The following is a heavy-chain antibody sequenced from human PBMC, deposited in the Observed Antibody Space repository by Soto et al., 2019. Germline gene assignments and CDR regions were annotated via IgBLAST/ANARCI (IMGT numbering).Heavy chain of an antibody. CDR2: ISYDGSNK. J-gene: IGHJ3*02. CDR1: GFTFSSYG. CDR3: AKGGRWLQLQAFDI. V-gene: IGHV3-30*18. Sequence: PGGSLRLSCAASGFTFSSYGMHWARQAPGKGLEWVAVISYDGSNKYYADPVKGRFTISRDNSKNTLYLQMNSLRAEDTAVYYCAKGGRWLQLQAFDIWGQGTMVTVS. D-gene: IGHD5-12*01.